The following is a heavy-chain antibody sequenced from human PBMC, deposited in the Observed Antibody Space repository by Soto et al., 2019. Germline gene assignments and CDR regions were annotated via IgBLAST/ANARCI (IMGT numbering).Heavy chain of an antibody. CDR2: ISSSSSTI. Sequence: EVQLAESGGGLVQPGGSLSLSCAASGFTFGSCMNWVRQAPGTGLEWVSYISSSSSTIYYADSVEGRFTISSYNAKNARYLQMNSLRAEDTAVYYCAKECGYSYGPYDYWGQGTLVTVSS. CDR3: AKECGYSYGPYDY. V-gene: IGHV3-48*01. CDR1: GFTFGSC. J-gene: IGHJ4*02. D-gene: IGHD5-18*01.